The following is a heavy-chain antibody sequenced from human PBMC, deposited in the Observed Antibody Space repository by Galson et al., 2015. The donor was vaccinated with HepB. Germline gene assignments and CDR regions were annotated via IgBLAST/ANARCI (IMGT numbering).Heavy chain of an antibody. J-gene: IGHJ4*02. D-gene: IGHD2-21*02. Sequence: SVKVSCKASGYTFTSYYMHWVRQAPGQGLEWMGIINPSGGSTSYAQKFQGRVTMTRDTSTSTVYMELSSLRSEDTAVYYCARSPSVVVTAMALLGYWGQGTLVTVSS. V-gene: IGHV1-46*01. CDR2: INPSGGST. CDR1: GYTFTSYY. CDR3: ARSPSVVVTAMALLGY.